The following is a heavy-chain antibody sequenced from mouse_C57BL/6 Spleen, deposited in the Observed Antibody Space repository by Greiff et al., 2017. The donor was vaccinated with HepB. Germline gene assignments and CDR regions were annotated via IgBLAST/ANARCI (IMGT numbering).Heavy chain of an antibody. J-gene: IGHJ1*03. CDR2: INPYNGGT. D-gene: IGHD3-3*01. Sequence: VQLQQSGPVLVKPGASVKMSCKASGYTFTDYYMNWVKQSHGKSLEWIGVINPYNGGTSYNQKFKGKATLTVDKSSSTAYMELNSLTSEDSAVYYCARLREDWYFDVWGTGTTVTVSS. CDR1: GYTFTDYY. V-gene: IGHV1-19*01. CDR3: ARLREDWYFDV.